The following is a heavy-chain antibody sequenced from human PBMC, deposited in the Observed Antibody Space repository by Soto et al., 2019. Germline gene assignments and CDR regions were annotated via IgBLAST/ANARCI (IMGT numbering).Heavy chain of an antibody. D-gene: IGHD2-15*01. V-gene: IGHV3-23*01. CDR1: GFTFSSYA. CDR3: AGSGVVAAPVGYGGAFDI. CDR2: ISGSGGST. Sequence: PGGSLRLSCAASGFTFSSYAMSWVRQAPGKGLEWVSAISGSGGSTYYADSVKGRFTISRDNSKNTLYLQMNSLRAEDTAVYYWAGSGVVAAPVGYGGAFDIGGQGTMVPVS. J-gene: IGHJ3*02.